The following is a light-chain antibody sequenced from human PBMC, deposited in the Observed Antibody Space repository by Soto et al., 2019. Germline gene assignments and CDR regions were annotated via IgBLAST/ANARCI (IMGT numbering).Light chain of an antibody. J-gene: IGLJ7*01. Sequence: QSVLTQPASVSGSPGQSITISCTGTSSDVGSYNLVSWYQQHPGKAPKLMIYEGSKRPSGVSNRFSGSKSGNTASLTISGLQAEDEADYNCCSYAGSSTAVFGGGTQLTVL. V-gene: IGLV2-23*01. CDR3: CSYAGSSTAV. CDR2: EGS. CDR1: SSDVGSYNL.